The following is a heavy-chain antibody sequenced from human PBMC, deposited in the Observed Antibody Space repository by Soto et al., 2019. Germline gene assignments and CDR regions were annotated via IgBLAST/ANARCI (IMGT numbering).Heavy chain of an antibody. CDR2: FRGDGTGA. CDR1: GFTFRNYA. J-gene: IGHJ6*02. CDR3: ASGLAVAGLLGWYNYYGMDV. Sequence: HPGGSLRLSCAASGFTFRNYAMSWVRQAPGKGLEWVSAFRGDGTGAHYADSVKGRFTISRDNSKNSLYLHMNSLRAEDTAVYYCASGLAVAGLLGWYNYYGMDVWGQGTTVTVSS. D-gene: IGHD6-19*01. V-gene: IGHV3-23*01.